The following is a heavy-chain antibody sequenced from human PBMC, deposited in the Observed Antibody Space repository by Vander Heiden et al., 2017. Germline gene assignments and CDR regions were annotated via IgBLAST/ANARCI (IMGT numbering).Heavy chain of an antibody. J-gene: IGHJ4*02. Sequence: VQLVEAGGGVVQPGRSLRPPCAASGLPFSSYAMHWVRHAPGKGLEWVAVISYDGSNKYYADSVKGRFTISRDNSQNTLYLEMNSLRAEDTAVYYCAGDQGWELPFDYWGQGTLVTVSS. V-gene: IGHV3-30-3*01. CDR1: GLPFSSYA. CDR2: ISYDGSNK. CDR3: AGDQGWELPFDY. D-gene: IGHD1-26*01.